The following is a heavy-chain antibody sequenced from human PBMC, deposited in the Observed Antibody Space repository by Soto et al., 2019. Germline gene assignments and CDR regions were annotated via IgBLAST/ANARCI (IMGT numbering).Heavy chain of an antibody. D-gene: IGHD3-10*01. CDR1: GVSIISGCYY. CDR3: ARDPGVLDGSGSYYTDI. CDR2: GYYSGST. J-gene: IGHJ3*02. V-gene: IGHV4-31*03. Sequence: TLSLTCTFSGVSIISGCYYWSWIRQHPGKGLEWIEYGYYSGSTDYNPSLKSRVTISVDTSKNQFSLKLSSVTAADTPVYYCARDPGVLDGSGSYYTDIWGQGTMVTVSS.